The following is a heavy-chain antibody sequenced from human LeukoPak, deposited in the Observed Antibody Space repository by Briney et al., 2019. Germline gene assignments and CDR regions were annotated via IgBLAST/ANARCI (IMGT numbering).Heavy chain of an antibody. V-gene: IGHV1-8*01. J-gene: IGHJ3*02. CDR3: ASGSYSHDAFDI. Sequence: GASVKVSCKASGYTFTSYDINWVRQATGQGLEWMGWMNPNSGNTNYAQKFQGWVTMTRDTSISTAYMELSRLRSDDTAVYYCASGSYSHDAFDIWGQGTMVTVSS. D-gene: IGHD1-26*01. CDR2: MNPNSGNT. CDR1: GYTFTSYD.